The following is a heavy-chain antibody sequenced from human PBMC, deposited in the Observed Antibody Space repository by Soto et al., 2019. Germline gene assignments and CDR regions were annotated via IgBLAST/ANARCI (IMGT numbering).Heavy chain of an antibody. D-gene: IGHD2-8*02. CDR1: GGSFSGYY. V-gene: IGHV4-34*01. Sequence: PSKTLSLTCAVYGGSFSGYYWTWIRQPPGTGLEWIGEINHSGSTNYNPSIKSRVTISVDTSKNQFSLKLTSVTVVNTAVYYCARDKITGLFDYWGQGTLVTVSS. CDR3: ARDKITGLFDY. CDR2: INHSGST. J-gene: IGHJ4*02.